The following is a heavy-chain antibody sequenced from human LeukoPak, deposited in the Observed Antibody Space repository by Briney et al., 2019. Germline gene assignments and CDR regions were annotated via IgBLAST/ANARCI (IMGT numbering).Heavy chain of an antibody. D-gene: IGHD3-10*01. J-gene: IGHJ5*02. Sequence: SYTLSLTCIVCGGSISRYYWIWLRQYPRARLECIGYIHYTGSTNYNPSLKSRVTISVETSKNQFSLKLKSVTAADTAVYYCARGGYYGSGNDFRFDPWGQGTLVTVSS. CDR1: GGSISRYY. CDR2: IHYTGST. V-gene: IGHV4-59*07. CDR3: ARGGYYGSGNDFRFDP.